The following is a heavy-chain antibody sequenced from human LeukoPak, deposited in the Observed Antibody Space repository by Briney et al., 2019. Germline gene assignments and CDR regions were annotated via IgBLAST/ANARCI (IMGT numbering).Heavy chain of an antibody. CDR3: ARLEIVATIQ. CDR2: IYTSGST. D-gene: IGHD5-12*01. V-gene: IGHV4-4*09. Sequence: SETLALTCTVAGGSIVSYDWSLIRQPPGKVLEWIGYIYTSGSTKYNPSLKSRVTISVDTSKNQFSLKLSSVTAADTAVYYCARLEIVATIQWGQGTLVTVPS. J-gene: IGHJ4*02. CDR1: GGSIVSYD.